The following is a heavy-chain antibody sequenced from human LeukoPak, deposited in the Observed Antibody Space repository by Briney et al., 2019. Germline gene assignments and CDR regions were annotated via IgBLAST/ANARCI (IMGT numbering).Heavy chain of an antibody. V-gene: IGHV3-13*04. CDR2: IGTTGNT. CDR3: ARDWDLAVPGPKAQYGMDV. J-gene: IGHJ6*02. Sequence: GGSLRLSCAASGXTFSKNDMHWVRQVTGKGLESVSGIGTTGNTYYADSVRGRFTISREDAKNSLYLQMNSLRAGDTAVYYCARDWDLAVPGPKAQYGMDVWGQGTTVTVSS. CDR1: GXTFSKND. D-gene: IGHD1-26*01.